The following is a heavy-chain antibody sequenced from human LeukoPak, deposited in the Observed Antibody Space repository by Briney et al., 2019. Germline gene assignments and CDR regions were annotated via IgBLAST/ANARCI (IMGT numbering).Heavy chain of an antibody. CDR3: ASTTVGSFDY. CDR1: GFTFNSYG. J-gene: IGHJ4*02. CDR2: ISGSGSST. D-gene: IGHD4-11*01. Sequence: GGSLRVSCTASGFTFNSYGISWVRQAPGQGLEWVSFISGSGSSTWYADSVKGRFTISRDTSKNTVYLQMNSLKAEEATVYYCASTTVGSFDYWGQGTLVTVSS. V-gene: IGHV3-23*01.